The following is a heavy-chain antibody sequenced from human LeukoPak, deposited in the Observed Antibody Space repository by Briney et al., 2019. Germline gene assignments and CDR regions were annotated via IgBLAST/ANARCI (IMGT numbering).Heavy chain of an antibody. V-gene: IGHV1-18*01. CDR1: GYTFTSYG. J-gene: IGHJ4*02. CDR3: ASAWADSCYYRFDY. D-gene: IGHD2-15*01. Sequence: ASVKVSCKASGYTFTSYGHSWVRQAPGQGLEWMAWISVRNGDTNYAQKVRDRVTVTTDTSTNTVYLELRNLRSDESAVYYSASAWADSCYYRFDYWGQGTLVTVSS. CDR2: ISVRNGDT.